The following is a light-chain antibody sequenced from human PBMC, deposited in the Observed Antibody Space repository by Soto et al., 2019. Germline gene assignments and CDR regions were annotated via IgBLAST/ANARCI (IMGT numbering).Light chain of an antibody. Sequence: QSALTQPASVSGSPGQSITISCTGTSSDIGGYNYVSWYQQHPGKPPKVMIYEVSNRPSGVSNRFSGSKSGNTASLTISGLQTEDEADYYCTSYTRSNSYVFGTGTKLTVL. CDR3: TSYTRSNSYV. CDR1: SSDIGGYNY. V-gene: IGLV2-14*01. J-gene: IGLJ1*01. CDR2: EVS.